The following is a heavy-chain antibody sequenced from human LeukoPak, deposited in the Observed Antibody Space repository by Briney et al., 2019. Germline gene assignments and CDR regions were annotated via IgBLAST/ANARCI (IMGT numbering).Heavy chain of an antibody. D-gene: IGHD4-17*01. CDR1: GFTFSNYA. V-gene: IGHV3-74*01. CDR3: ARASTTVPNLLDH. CDR2: IKGDGSST. J-gene: IGHJ4*02. Sequence: GGSLRLSCAASGFTFSNYAMSWVRQAPEKGLVWVARIKGDGSSTIYADSVEGRFTISRDNSKNTLYLQTSSLRAEDTAVYYCARASTTVPNLLDHWGRGTLVTVSS.